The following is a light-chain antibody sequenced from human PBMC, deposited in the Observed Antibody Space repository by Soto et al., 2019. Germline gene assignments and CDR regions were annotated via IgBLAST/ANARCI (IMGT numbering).Light chain of an antibody. V-gene: IGKV3-15*01. J-gene: IGKJ1*01. Sequence: EIVMTQSPAPLSVSPGERATLSCRASQSVSNYLSWYQQKPGQAPRLLILGASTRAIGVPAIFSGSGSGTEFTLTISSLQSEDFAIYYCLQYSTWPRTFGQGTKVEIK. CDR3: LQYSTWPRT. CDR1: QSVSNY. CDR2: GAS.